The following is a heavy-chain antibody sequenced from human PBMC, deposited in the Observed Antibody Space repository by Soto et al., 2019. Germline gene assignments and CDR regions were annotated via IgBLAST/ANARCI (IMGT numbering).Heavy chain of an antibody. CDR2: INSNSGGT. J-gene: IGHJ5*02. CDR1: GYTFTANY. Sequence: ASVKVSCKASGYTFTANYIHWVRQAPGQGLEWMGWINSNSGGTKYAQNFQGRVTLTRDTSISTVYMDLSRLISDDTAVYYCARGTGTSWFDAWGQGXLVTVSS. CDR3: ARGTGTSWFDA. D-gene: IGHD1-7*01. V-gene: IGHV1-2*02.